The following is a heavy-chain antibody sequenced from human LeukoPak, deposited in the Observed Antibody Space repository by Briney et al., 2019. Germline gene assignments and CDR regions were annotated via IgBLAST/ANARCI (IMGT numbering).Heavy chain of an antibody. CDR3: ARDRIVGATTAEYFQH. CDR2: ISSSSSYI. Sequence: GGSLRLSCAASGFTFSSYSMNWVRQAPGKGLEWVSSISSSSSYIYYADSVKGRFTISRDNAKNSLYLQMNSLRAEDTAVYYCARDRIVGATTAEYFQHWGQGTLVTVSS. V-gene: IGHV3-21*01. CDR1: GFTFSSYS. J-gene: IGHJ1*01. D-gene: IGHD1-26*01.